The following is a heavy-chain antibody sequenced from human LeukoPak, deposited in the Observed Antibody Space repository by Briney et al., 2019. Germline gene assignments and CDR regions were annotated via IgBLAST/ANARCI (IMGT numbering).Heavy chain of an antibody. CDR3: ARDPLTLYSGGDFHYFDS. J-gene: IGHJ4*02. Sequence: PGGSLRLSCAASGFILSNYEVNWVRQAPGKGLEWLSYISSGGRTRHYAASVQGRFTISRDNAQKLVHLQMDSLRVEDTAVYYCARDPLTLYSGGDFHYFDSWGQGTLVTVSS. D-gene: IGHD2-21*02. CDR2: ISSGGRTR. CDR1: GFILSNYE. V-gene: IGHV3-48*03.